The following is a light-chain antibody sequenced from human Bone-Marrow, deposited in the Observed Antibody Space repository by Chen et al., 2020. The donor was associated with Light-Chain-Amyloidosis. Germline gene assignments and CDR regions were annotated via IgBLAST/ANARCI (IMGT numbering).Light chain of an antibody. Sequence: QSALTQPASVSGSPGQSITISCTGTSSDVGGDNHVSWYQQHPDKAPKLMIYEVTNRPSWVPDSFSGSKPDNTASLTISGLQTEDEAEYFCSSYTITNTLVFGSGTRVTVL. V-gene: IGLV2-14*01. J-gene: IGLJ1*01. CDR2: EVT. CDR3: SSYTITNTLV. CDR1: SSDVGGDNH.